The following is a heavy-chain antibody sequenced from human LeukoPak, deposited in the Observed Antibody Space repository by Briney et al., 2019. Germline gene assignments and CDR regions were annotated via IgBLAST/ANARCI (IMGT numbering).Heavy chain of an antibody. CDR3: ARVTVVVTAVYYFDY. J-gene: IGHJ4*02. CDR1: GYSFATYW. D-gene: IGHD2-21*02. Sequence: GESLKISCKGSGYSFATYWIGWVRQMPGKGLEWMGIIYPGDSDTRYSPSFQGQVTISADKSISTAYLQWSSLKASDTAMYYCARVTVVVTAVYYFDYWGQGTLVTVSS. V-gene: IGHV5-51*01. CDR2: IYPGDSDT.